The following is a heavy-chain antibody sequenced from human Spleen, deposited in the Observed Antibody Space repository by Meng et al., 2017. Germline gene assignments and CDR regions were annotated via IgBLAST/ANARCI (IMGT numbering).Heavy chain of an antibody. J-gene: IGHJ4*02. CDR3: VRDVSRWLQDDRSGYDY. CDR1: EFTFSSYG. V-gene: IGHV3-21*04. CDR2: ITSTSTSI. D-gene: IGHD3-22*01. Sequence: GESMKFSCAASEFTFSSYGMNWVRQAPGKGLEWVSSITSTSTSIYYADSVKGRFTIYRDNAKNSLYLQMNSLRAEDTAVYYCVRDVSRWLQDDRSGYDYWGQGTLVTVSS.